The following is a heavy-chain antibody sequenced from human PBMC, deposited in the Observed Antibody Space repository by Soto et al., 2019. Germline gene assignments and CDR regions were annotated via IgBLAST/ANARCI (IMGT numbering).Heavy chain of an antibody. D-gene: IGHD3-22*01. CDR2: ISSNGGST. V-gene: IGHV3-64D*08. CDR1: GFTFSSYA. J-gene: IGHJ4*02. CDR3: VPLLYYYDSSGYYIDY. Sequence: GGSLRLSCSASGFTFSSYAMHWVRQAPGKGLEYVSAISSNGGSTYYADSVKGRFTISRDNSKNTLYLQMSSLRAEDTAVYYCVPLLYYYDSSGYYIDYWGQGTLVTVSS.